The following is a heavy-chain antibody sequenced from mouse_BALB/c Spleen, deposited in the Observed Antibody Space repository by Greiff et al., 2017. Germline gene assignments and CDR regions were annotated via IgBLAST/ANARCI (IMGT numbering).Heavy chain of an antibody. V-gene: IGHV14-3*02. J-gene: IGHJ4*01. CDR1: GFNIKDTY. CDR3: ARGPYYYAMDY. Sequence: EVHLVESGAELVKPGASVKLSCTASGFNIKDTYMHWVKQRPEQGLEWIGRIDPANGNTKYDPKFQGKATITADTSSNTAYLQLSSLTSEDTAVYYCARGPYYYAMDYWGQGTSVTVSS. CDR2: IDPANGNT.